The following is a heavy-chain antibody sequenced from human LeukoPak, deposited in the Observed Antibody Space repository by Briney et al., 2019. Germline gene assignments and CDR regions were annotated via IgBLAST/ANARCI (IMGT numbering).Heavy chain of an antibody. CDR3: ASSYGGNSEGDDAFDI. CDR1: GGSISSYY. V-gene: IGHV4-59*01. Sequence: SETLSLTCTVSGGSISSYYWSWIRQPPGKGLEWIGYIYYSGSTNYNPSLKSRVTISVDTSKNRFSLKLSSVTAADTAVYYCASSYGGNSEGDDAFDIWGQGTMVTVSS. CDR2: IYYSGST. D-gene: IGHD4-23*01. J-gene: IGHJ3*02.